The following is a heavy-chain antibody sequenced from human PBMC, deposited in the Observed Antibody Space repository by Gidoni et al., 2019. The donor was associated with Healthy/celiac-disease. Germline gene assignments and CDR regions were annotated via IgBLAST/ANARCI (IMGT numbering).Heavy chain of an antibody. V-gene: IGHV3-7*01. CDR3: ARDSDAFDI. J-gene: IGHJ3*02. Sequence: EVQLVESGGGLVQPGGSLRLSCAASGFTFSSNWMSWVRQAPGKGLEWVANIKQDGSEKYYVDSVKGRFTISRDNAKNSLYLQMNSLRAEDTAVYYCARDSDAFDIWGQGTMVTVSS. CDR2: IKQDGSEK. CDR1: GFTFSSNW.